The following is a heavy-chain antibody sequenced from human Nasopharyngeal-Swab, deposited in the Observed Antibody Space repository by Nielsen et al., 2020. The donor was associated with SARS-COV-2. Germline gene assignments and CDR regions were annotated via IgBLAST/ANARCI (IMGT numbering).Heavy chain of an antibody. CDR1: GFTFSSYS. V-gene: IGHV3-21*01. D-gene: IGHD4-23*01. Sequence: GGSLRLSCAASGFTFSSYSVNWVRQAPGKGLEWVSSVSSTSTYIYYADSVKGRFTISRDNPKNTLYLQMNSLRTEDTAVYYCASAVNSGDLDYWGQGTLVTVSS. CDR2: VSSTSTYI. CDR3: ASAVNSGDLDY. J-gene: IGHJ4*02.